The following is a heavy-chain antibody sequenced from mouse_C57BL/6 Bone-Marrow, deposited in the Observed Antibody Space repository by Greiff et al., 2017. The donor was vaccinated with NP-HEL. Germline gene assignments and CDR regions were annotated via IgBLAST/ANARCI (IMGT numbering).Heavy chain of an antibody. CDR1: GYTFTSYW. CDR3: ARVSTMVKWVSY. V-gene: IGHV1-59*01. J-gene: IGHJ3*01. CDR2: IDPSDSYT. D-gene: IGHD2-2*01. Sequence: QVQLQQPGAELVRPGTSVKLSCKASGYTFTSYWMHWVKQRPGQGLEWIGVIDPSDSYTNYNQKFKGKATLTVDTSSSTAYMQLSSLTSEDSAVYYCARVSTMVKWVSYWGEGTLGTVSA.